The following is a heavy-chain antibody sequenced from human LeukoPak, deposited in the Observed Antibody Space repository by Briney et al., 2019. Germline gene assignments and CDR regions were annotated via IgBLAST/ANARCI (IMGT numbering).Heavy chain of an antibody. D-gene: IGHD3-3*01. CDR3: SKGPGGFWDY. CDR1: GYNFPGYG. CDR2: INGDGSRT. V-gene: IGHV3-23*01. Sequence: GGSLRLSCAGSGYNFPGYGMGWVRQAPGKGLEWVSAINGDGSRTYYADSVKGRFTISGDNSKTTLYLQMNSLRADDSAVYYCSKGPGGFWDYWGQGTLVTVSS. J-gene: IGHJ4*02.